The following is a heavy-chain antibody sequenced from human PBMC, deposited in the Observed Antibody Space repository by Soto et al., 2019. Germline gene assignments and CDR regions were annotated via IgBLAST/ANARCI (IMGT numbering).Heavy chain of an antibody. CDR2: INHSGST. CDR1: GGSFSGYY. V-gene: IGHV4-34*01. J-gene: IGHJ4*02. CDR3: ARGRQLATHYYFDY. D-gene: IGHD6-6*01. Sequence: SETLSLTCAVYGGSFSGYYWSWIRQPPGKGLEWIGEINHSGSTNYNPSLKSRVTISVDTSKNQFSLKLSSVTAADTAVYYCARGRQLATHYYFDYWGQGTLVTVS.